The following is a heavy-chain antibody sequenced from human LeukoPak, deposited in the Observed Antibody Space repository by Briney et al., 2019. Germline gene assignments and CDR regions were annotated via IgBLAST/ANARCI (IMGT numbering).Heavy chain of an antibody. CDR2: IESYGNEK. CDR3: ARGVTSWPQGPYHFDY. Sequence: GGSLRLSCAVSGFIFSDYTMNWVRQAPGKGLEWVASIESYGNEKYSSDSLKDRFTISRDNSKNTLYLQLNTVRPEDTAVFYCARGVTSWPQGPYHFDYWGQGILITVSS. D-gene: IGHD2-2*01. CDR1: GFIFSDYT. J-gene: IGHJ4*02. V-gene: IGHV3-30*02.